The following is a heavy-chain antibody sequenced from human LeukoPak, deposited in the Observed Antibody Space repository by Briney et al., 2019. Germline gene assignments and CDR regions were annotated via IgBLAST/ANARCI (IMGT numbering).Heavy chain of an antibody. D-gene: IGHD3-3*01. CDR2: IYPGDSDT. CDR1: GYSFTSYW. CDR3: ARLNDFWSGYPGYYFDY. V-gene: IGHV5-51*01. Sequence: GESLKISCKGSGYSFTSYWIGWVRQVPGKGLEWMGIIYPGDSDTRYSPSFQGQVTISADKSISTAYLQWSSLKASDTAMYYCARLNDFWSGYPGYYFDYWGQGTLVTVSS. J-gene: IGHJ4*02.